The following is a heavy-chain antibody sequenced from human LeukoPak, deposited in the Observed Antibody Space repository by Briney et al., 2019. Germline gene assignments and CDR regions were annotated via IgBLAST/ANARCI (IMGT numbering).Heavy chain of an antibody. Sequence: GSLRLSSAASGFTFNKYDMSWVRQVPGKGLEWVSGISDSGDRTYYADSVKGRFTISRDNSKNTLYLQVNSLRAEYTAAYYCAKESGYGDYWYFDYWGQGTLVTVSS. J-gene: IGHJ4*02. CDR1: GFTFNKYD. D-gene: IGHD6-25*01. V-gene: IGHV3-23*01. CDR3: AKESGYGDYWYFDY. CDR2: ISDSGDRT.